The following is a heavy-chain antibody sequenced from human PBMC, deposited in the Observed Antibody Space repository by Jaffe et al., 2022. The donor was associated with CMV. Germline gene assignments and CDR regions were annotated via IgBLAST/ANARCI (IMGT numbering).Heavy chain of an antibody. CDR2: IYYSGST. CDR1: GGSISSSSYY. J-gene: IGHJ4*02. CDR3: ARLSSSYSSSWYYFDY. V-gene: IGHV4-39*01. D-gene: IGHD6-13*01. Sequence: QLQLQESGPGLVKPSETLSLTCTVSGGSISSSSYYWGWIRQPPGKGLEWIGSIYYSGSTYYNPSLKSRVTISVDTSKNQFSLKLSSVTAADTAVYYCARLSSSYSSSWYYFDYWGQGTLVTVSS.